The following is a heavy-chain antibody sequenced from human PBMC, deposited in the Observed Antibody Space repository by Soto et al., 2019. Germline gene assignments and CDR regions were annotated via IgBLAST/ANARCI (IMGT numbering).Heavy chain of an antibody. CDR3: ARKKSGYYHYYYYGMDV. J-gene: IGHJ6*02. CDR2: IWYDGSTT. D-gene: IGHD3-22*01. Sequence: GGSPRLSCAACGFPFSDCGMHWVRQAPGKGLEWVALIWYDGSTTYYADSVKGRFTISRDNSKNTLSLQMNSLRSEDTAVYYCARKKSGYYHYYYYGMDVWGQGTTVTVSS. V-gene: IGHV3-33*01. CDR1: GFPFSDCG.